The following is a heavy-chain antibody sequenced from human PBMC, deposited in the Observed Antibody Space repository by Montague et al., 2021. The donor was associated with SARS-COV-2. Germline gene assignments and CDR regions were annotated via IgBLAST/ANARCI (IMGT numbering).Heavy chain of an antibody. J-gene: IGHJ6*02. CDR1: RYTFTSYA. CDR3: ASHGPQDVLLWFGGLFDYYYYGMDV. V-gene: IGHV7-4-1*02. D-gene: IGHD3-10*01. CDR2: INTNTGNP. Sequence: SVKVSCKASRYTFTSYAMNWVRQAPGQGLEWMGWINTNTGNPTYAQGFTGRFVFSLDTSVSTAYLQISSLKAEDTAVYYCASHGPQDVLLWFGGLFDYYYYGMDVWGQGTTVTVSS.